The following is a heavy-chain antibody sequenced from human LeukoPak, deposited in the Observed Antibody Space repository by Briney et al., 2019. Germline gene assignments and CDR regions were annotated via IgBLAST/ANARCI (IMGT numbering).Heavy chain of an antibody. V-gene: IGHV3-33*01. CDR3: ARDMGTITMVRGVISAMDV. D-gene: IGHD3-10*01. CDR2: IDFDGSDK. J-gene: IGHJ6*02. Sequence: PGRSLRLSCAASGFTFSSDGMHWVRQAPGKGLEWVAVIDFDGSDKYYADSVKGRFTISRDNSMNTLYLEMNSLRAEDTAVYYCARDMGTITMVRGVISAMDVWGQGTTVTVSS. CDR1: GFTFSSDG.